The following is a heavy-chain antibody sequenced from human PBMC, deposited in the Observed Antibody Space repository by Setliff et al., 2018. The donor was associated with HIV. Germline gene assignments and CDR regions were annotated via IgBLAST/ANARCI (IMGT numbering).Heavy chain of an antibody. Sequence: LRLSCAASGFTFSDYYMSWIRQAPGKGLEWVAVISYDGSNKYYADSVKGRFTISRDNSKNTLYPQMNSLRAEDTAVYYCARSVIGYYYYGMDVWGQGTLVTVSS. V-gene: IGHV3-30*01. CDR1: GFTFSDYY. D-gene: IGHD3-10*01. CDR3: ARSVIGYYYYGMDV. J-gene: IGHJ6*02. CDR2: ISYDGSNK.